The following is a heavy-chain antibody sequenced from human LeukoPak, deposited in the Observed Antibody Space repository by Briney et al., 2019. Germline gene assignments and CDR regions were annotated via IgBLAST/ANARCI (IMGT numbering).Heavy chain of an antibody. D-gene: IGHD3-22*01. CDR1: GYTFTCYY. CDR2: ISAYNGNT. J-gene: IGHJ3*02. V-gene: IGHV1-18*04. CDR3: ARGTTMIVANDAFDI. Sequence: ASVKVSCKASGYTFTCYYMHWVRQAPGQGLEWMGWISAYNGNTNYAQKLQGRVTMTTDTSTSTAYMELRSLRSDDTAVYYCARGTTMIVANDAFDIWGQGTMVTVSS.